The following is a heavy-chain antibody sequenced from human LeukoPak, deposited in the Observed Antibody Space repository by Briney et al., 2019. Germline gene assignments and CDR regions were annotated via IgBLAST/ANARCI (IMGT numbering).Heavy chain of an antibody. CDR1: GGSISGSSYY. D-gene: IGHD2-2*01. J-gene: IGHJ4*02. CDR2: IYYSGST. CDR3: ARHEGYCSSTSCLGQFDY. Sequence: PSETLSLTCTVSGGSISGSSYYWGWIRQPPGKGLEWIGCIYYSGSTYYNPSLKSRVTISVDTSKNQFSLKLSSVTAADTAVYYCARHEGYCSSTSCLGQFDYWGQGTLVTVSS. V-gene: IGHV4-39*01.